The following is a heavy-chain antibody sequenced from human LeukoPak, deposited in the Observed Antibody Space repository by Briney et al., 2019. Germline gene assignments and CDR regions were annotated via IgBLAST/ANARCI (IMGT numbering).Heavy chain of an antibody. J-gene: IGHJ4*02. CDR1: GFTFDDYA. D-gene: IGHD3-10*01. CDR3: AKDILGYGSGNNY. CDR2: ISGVGGST. Sequence: GGSLRLPCAASGFTFDDYAMHWVRQAAGEGLEWVSLISGVGGSTYYADSVKGRFTIYRDNSKNSLYLQMNSLRTEDTALYYCAKDILGYGSGNNYWGQGTLVTVSS. V-gene: IGHV3-43*02.